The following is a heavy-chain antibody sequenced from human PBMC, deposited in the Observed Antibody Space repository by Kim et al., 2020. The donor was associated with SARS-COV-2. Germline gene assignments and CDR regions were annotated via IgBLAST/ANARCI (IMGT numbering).Heavy chain of an antibody. CDR3: AKDISDFWSGYYHHYGMDV. Sequence: GGSLRLSCAASGFTFSRYGMQWVRQAPGKGLEWVAVISYNGSKKYYADSEKGRFTISRDNSRNTVYLQMNSLRAEDTAVYYCAKDISDFWSGYYHHYGMDVWGQGTTVTVSS. J-gene: IGHJ6*02. CDR2: ISYNGSKK. V-gene: IGHV3-30*18. CDR1: GFTFSRYG. D-gene: IGHD3-3*01.